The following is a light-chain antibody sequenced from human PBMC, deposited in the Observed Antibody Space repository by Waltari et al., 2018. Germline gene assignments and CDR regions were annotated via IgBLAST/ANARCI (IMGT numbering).Light chain of an antibody. Sequence: SSELTQDPAVSVTLGQTVRFTCPGDSLRTSYASWYQLKPGQAPVLVIYGKDKRPSGVPDRISGYSSGTTSSLTITGAQAEDEADYYCYSRKGSANQVVFAGGTKVTVL. V-gene: IGLV3-19*01. CDR3: YSRKGSANQVV. J-gene: IGLJ3*02. CDR2: GKD. CDR1: SLRTSY.